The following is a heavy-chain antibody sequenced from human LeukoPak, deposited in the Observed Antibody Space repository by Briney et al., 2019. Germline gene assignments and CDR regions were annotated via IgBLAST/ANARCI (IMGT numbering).Heavy chain of an antibody. V-gene: IGHV1-18*01. Sequence: GASVKVSCKASGGTFSSYAISWVRQAPGQGLEWMGWISAYNGNTNYAQKLQGRVTMTSDTSTSTAYMELRSLRSDDTAVYYCARGIWFGEFDYWGQGTLVTVSS. CDR2: ISAYNGNT. CDR3: ARGIWFGEFDY. J-gene: IGHJ4*02. D-gene: IGHD3-10*01. CDR1: GGTFSSYA.